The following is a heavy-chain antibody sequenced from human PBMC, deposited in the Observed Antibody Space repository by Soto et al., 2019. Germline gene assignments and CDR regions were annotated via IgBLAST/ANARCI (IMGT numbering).Heavy chain of an antibody. CDR1: GFTFTSYT. J-gene: IGHJ4*02. Sequence: GGSLRLSCAASGFTFTSYTMNWVRQAPGKGLEWVSSISSSSDYIYYADSMKGRVTISRDNAKNSLFLDMNSLTGEATAVYDCARARVYATRPLDFWGQGTLVTVSS. V-gene: IGHV3-21*06. CDR2: ISSSSDYI. CDR3: ARARVYATRPLDF. D-gene: IGHD6-13*01.